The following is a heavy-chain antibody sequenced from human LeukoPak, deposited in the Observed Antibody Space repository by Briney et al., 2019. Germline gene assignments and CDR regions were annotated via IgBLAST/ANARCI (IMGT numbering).Heavy chain of an antibody. J-gene: IGHJ4*02. D-gene: IGHD6-13*01. Sequence: ASVKVSCKASGYTFTGYYMHWVRQAPGRGLEWMGRINPNSGGTNYAQKFQGRVTMTRDTSISTAYMELSRLRSDDTAVYYCARVLTPFIAAAGTGDYWGQGTLVTVSS. V-gene: IGHV1-2*06. CDR3: ARVLTPFIAAAGTGDY. CDR2: INPNSGGT. CDR1: GYTFTGYY.